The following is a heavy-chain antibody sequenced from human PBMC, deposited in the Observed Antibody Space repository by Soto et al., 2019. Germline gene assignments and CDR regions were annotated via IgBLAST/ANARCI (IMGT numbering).Heavy chain of an antibody. CDR2: INHSGST. CDR3: ARTMVRGVIISSWYAFDI. V-gene: IGHV4-34*01. J-gene: IGHJ3*02. D-gene: IGHD3-10*01. CDR1: GGSFSGYY. Sequence: PSETLSLTCAVYGGSFSGYYWSWIRQPPGKGLEWIGEINHSGSTNYNPSLKSRVTISVDRSKNQFSLKLSSVTAADTAVYYCARTMVRGVIISSWYAFDIWGQGTMVTVSS.